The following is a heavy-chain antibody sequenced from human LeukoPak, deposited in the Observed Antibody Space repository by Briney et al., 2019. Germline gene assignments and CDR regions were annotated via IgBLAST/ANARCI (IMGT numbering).Heavy chain of an antibody. J-gene: IGHJ4*02. CDR2: ISNKGSSSTT. D-gene: IGHD6-13*01. CDR1: GFTFSSCA. V-gene: IGHV3-48*04. CDR3: AKDILAAGLFFDY. Sequence: GGSLRLSCAASGFTFSSCAMGWVRQAPGKGLEWVSYISNKGSSSTTYYADSVKGRFTISRDDAQNSLYLQMNSLRADDTAVYYCAKDILAAGLFFDYWGQGILVTVSS.